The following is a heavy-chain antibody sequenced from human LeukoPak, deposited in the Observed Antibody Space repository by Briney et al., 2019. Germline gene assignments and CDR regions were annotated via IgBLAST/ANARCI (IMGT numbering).Heavy chain of an antibody. J-gene: IGHJ3*02. CDR3: ARRGTAFDAFDI. Sequence: GESLKISCKGSGYSFSDYWIGCVRQMPGKGLEWMGIVYPGDSDTRYSPSFQGQVTISGDKSISTAYLQWSSLTASDTAMYYCARRGTAFDAFDIWGQGTMVTVSS. V-gene: IGHV5-51*01. CDR1: GYSFSDYW. D-gene: IGHD1-1*01. CDR2: VYPGDSDT.